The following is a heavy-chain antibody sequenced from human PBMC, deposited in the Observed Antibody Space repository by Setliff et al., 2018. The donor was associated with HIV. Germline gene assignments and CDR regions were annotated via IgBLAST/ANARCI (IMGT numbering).Heavy chain of an antibody. D-gene: IGHD3-10*01. V-gene: IGHV4-59*11. CDR3: ARATMWFGRLY. J-gene: IGHJ4*02. Sequence: PSETLSLTCTVSGGSITGHYCRWIRQPPGKGLEWIGNIYNGGSTNYNPSLKSRVTISADTSKNQFSLHLRSVTAADTAVYYCARATMWFGRLYWGQGYLVTVSS. CDR1: GGSITGHY. CDR2: IYNGGST.